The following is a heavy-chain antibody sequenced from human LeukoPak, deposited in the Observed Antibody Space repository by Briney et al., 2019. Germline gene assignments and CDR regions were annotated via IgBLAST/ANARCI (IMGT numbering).Heavy chain of an antibody. CDR3: ARGTRGYYDSSGYYYGY. J-gene: IGHJ4*02. D-gene: IGHD3-22*01. Sequence: PSETLSLTCAVYGGSFSGYYWSWIRQPPGKGLEWIGEINHSGSTNYNPSLKSRVTISVDTSKNQFSLKLSSVTAADTAVYHCARGTRGYYDSSGYYYGYWGQGTLVTVSS. CDR2: INHSGST. CDR1: GGSFSGYY. V-gene: IGHV4-34*01.